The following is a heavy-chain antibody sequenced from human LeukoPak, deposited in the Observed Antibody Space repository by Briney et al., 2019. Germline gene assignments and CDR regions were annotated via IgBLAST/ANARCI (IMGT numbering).Heavy chain of an antibody. V-gene: IGHV4-38-2*02. D-gene: IGHD3-22*01. CDR2: IYHSGST. CDR1: GYSISSGYY. Sequence: PSETLSLTCTVSGYSISSGYYWGWIRQPPGKGLEWIGSIYHSGSTYYNPSLKSRVTISVDTSKNQFSLKLSSVTAADTAVYYCARDRGITSRHPSYYSPDDAFDIWGQGTMVTVSS. J-gene: IGHJ3*02. CDR3: ARDRGITSRHPSYYSPDDAFDI.